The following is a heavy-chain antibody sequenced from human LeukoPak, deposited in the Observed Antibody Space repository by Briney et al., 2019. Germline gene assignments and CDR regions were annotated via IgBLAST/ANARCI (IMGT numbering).Heavy chain of an antibody. J-gene: IGHJ1*01. Sequence: PSETLSLTCAVYGGSFSGYYWSWIRQPPGKGLEWIGEINHSGSTNYNPSLKSRVTISVDTSKNQFSLKLSSVTAADTAVYYCARGRIVVVPAAPRHFQHWGQGTLVTVSS. CDR3: ARGRIVVVPAAPRHFQH. CDR2: INHSGST. CDR1: GGSFSGYY. V-gene: IGHV4-34*01. D-gene: IGHD2-2*01.